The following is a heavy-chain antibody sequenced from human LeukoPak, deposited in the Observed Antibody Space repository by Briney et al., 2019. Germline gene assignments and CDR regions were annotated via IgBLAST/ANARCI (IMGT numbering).Heavy chain of an antibody. CDR1: GYTFTSYG. Sequence: ASVKVSCKASGYTFTSYGISWVRQAPGQGLEWMGWISAYNGNTNYAQKLQGRVTMTTDTSTSTAYMELRSLRSDDTAVYYCARAEYYYDSSGYWNWFDPWGKGTLVTVSS. D-gene: IGHD3-22*01. J-gene: IGHJ5*02. CDR3: ARAEYYYDSSGYWNWFDP. CDR2: ISAYNGNT. V-gene: IGHV1-18*01.